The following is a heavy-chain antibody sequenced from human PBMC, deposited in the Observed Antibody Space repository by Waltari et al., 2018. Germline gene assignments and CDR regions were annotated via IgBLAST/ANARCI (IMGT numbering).Heavy chain of an antibody. Sequence: EVQLVESGGGLVQPGRSLRLSCAASGFTFDDYAMHWVWQAPGKGLEWVSGISWNSGSIGYADSVKGRFTISRDNAKNSLYLQMNSLRAEDMALYYCAKIGYSSSRDAFDIWGQGTMVTVSS. CDR2: ISWNSGSI. CDR3: AKIGYSSSRDAFDI. CDR1: GFTFDDYA. V-gene: IGHV3-9*03. J-gene: IGHJ3*02. D-gene: IGHD6-13*01.